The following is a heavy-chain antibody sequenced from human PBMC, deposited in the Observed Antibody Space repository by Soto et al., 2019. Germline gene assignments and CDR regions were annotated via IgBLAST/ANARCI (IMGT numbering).Heavy chain of an antibody. J-gene: IGHJ4*02. V-gene: IGHV4-30-4*01. D-gene: IGHD3-16*02. CDR1: GGSISSGDYY. CDR3: ARSKGELSHYFDY. CDR2: IYYSGST. Sequence: SETLSLTCTVSGGSISSGDYYWSWIRQPPGKGLEWIGYIYYSGSTYYNPSLKSRVTISVDTSKNQFSLKLSSVTAADTAVYYCARSKGELSHYFDYWGQGTLVTVSS.